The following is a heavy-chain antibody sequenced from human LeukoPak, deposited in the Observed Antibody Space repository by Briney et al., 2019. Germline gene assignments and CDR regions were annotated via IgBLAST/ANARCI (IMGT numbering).Heavy chain of an antibody. D-gene: IGHD4-23*01. V-gene: IGHV3-33*08. CDR2: IWYDGSKK. CDR3: ARRDGDNDRGFDY. CDR1: GFTFNSYG. J-gene: IGHJ4*02. Sequence: GGSLRLSCAASGFTFNSYGMHWVRQAPGKGLEWVAVIWYDGSKKYYVDSVKGRFTISRDNSKNTLYLQMNSLRAEDTAVYYCARRDGDNDRGFDYWGQGTQVTVSS.